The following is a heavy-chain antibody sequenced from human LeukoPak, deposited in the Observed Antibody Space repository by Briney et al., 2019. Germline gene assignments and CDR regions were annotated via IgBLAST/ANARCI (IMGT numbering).Heavy chain of an antibody. CDR2: IIPILGIA. CDR3: ARDRTPYYYVSSGYYAFDY. D-gene: IGHD3-22*01. J-gene: IGHJ4*02. CDR1: GGTFSSYA. Sequence: SVKVSCKASGGTFSSYAISWVRQAPGQGLEWMGRIIPILGIANYAQKFQGRVTITADKSTSTAYMELSSLRSEDTAVYYCARDRTPYYYVSSGYYAFDYWGQGTLVTVSS. V-gene: IGHV1-69*04.